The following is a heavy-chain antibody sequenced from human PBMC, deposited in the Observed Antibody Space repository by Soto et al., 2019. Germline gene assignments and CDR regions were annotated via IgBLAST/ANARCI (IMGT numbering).Heavy chain of an antibody. CDR2: ISAYNGNT. CDR1: GYTFTSYG. CDR3: ARDPKPLAVITIFGVVMGFDF. D-gene: IGHD3-3*01. J-gene: IGHJ3*01. V-gene: IGHV1-18*01. Sequence: ASVKVSCKASGYTFTSYGISWVRQAPGQGLEWMGWISAYNGNTNYAQKLQGRVTMTTDTSTSTAYMELRSLRSDDTAVYYCARDPKPLAVITIFGVVMGFDFWGQGTMVTVSS.